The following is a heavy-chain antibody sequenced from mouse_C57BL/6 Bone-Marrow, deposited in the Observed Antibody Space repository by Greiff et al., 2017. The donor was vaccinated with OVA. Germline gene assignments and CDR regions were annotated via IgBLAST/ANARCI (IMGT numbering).Heavy chain of an antibody. Sequence: QVQLKQSGAELARPGASVKLSCKASGYTFTSYGISWVKQRTGQGLEWIGEIYPRSGNTYYNEKFKGKATLTADKSSSTAYMELRSLTSEDSAVYFCARDNYGSRNWYFDVWGTGTTVTVSS. CDR3: ARDNYGSRNWYFDV. D-gene: IGHD1-1*01. CDR1: GYTFTSYG. V-gene: IGHV1-81*01. J-gene: IGHJ1*03. CDR2: IYPRSGNT.